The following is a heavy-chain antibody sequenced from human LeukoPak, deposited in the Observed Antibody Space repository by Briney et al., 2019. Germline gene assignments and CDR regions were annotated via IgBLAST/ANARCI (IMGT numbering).Heavy chain of an antibody. CDR3: ARYSSGWSSFDY. J-gene: IGHJ4*02. Sequence: SETLSLTCTVSGGSISSYYWSWIRQPPWKGLEWIGYIYYSGSTNYNPSLKSRVTISVDTSKNQFSLKLSSVTAADTAVYYCARYSSGWSSFDYWGQGTLVTVSS. CDR1: GGSISSYY. V-gene: IGHV4-59*01. CDR2: IYYSGST. D-gene: IGHD6-19*01.